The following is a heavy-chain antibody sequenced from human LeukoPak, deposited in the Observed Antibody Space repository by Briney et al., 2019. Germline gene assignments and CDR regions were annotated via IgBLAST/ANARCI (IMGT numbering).Heavy chain of an antibody. V-gene: IGHV3-53*01. Sequence: GGSLRLSCAASGFTVSSNYMSWVRQAPGKGLEWVSLIYSGGSAYYADSVKGRFTISRDASKNTLYLQINSLRAEDTAVYYCARVYHGAFDIWGQGTMVTVSS. D-gene: IGHD2/OR15-2a*01. J-gene: IGHJ3*02. CDR3: ARVYHGAFDI. CDR2: IYSGGSA. CDR1: GFTVSSNY.